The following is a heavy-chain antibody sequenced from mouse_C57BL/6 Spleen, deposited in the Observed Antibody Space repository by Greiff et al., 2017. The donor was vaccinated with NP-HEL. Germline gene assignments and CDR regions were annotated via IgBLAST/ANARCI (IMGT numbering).Heavy chain of an antibody. D-gene: IGHD3-1*01. CDR1: GYTFTSYW. Sequence: VKLMESGAELVKPGASVKMSCKASGYTFTSYWITWVKQRPGQGLEWIGDIYPGSGSTNYNEKFKSKATLTVDTSSSTAYMQLSSLTSEDSAVYYCARGLRDYFDYWGQGTTLTVSS. CDR3: ARGLRDYFDY. V-gene: IGHV1-55*01. CDR2: IYPGSGST. J-gene: IGHJ2*01.